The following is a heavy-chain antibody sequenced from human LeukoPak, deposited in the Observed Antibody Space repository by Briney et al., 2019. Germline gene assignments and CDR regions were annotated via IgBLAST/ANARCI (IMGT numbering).Heavy chain of an antibody. CDR2: IYTSGST. V-gene: IGHV4-4*07. Sequence: SETPSLTCTVSGGSISSYYWSWIRQPAGKGLEWIGRIYTSGSTNYNPSLKSRVTISVDKSKNQFSLKLSSVTAADTAAYYCARLSYYDSSGYFDYWGQGTLVTVSS. CDR1: GGSISSYY. J-gene: IGHJ4*02. CDR3: ARLSYYDSSGYFDY. D-gene: IGHD3-22*01.